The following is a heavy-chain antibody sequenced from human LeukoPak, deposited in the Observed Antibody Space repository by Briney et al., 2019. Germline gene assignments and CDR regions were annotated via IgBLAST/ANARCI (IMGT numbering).Heavy chain of an antibody. J-gene: IGHJ6*04. CDR2: ISYDGTNK. Sequence: GGSLRLSCAATGFTFSTYAVHWVRQAPDKGLEWVAVISYDGTNKYYTESVKGRFTPSRDNSKNTVYLQINSLRGEDTAVYYCARDSPRHCSGGSCSSGGLDVWGKGTTVTVSS. CDR3: ARDSPRHCSGGSCSSGGLDV. V-gene: IGHV3-30*04. D-gene: IGHD2-15*01. CDR1: GFTFSTYA.